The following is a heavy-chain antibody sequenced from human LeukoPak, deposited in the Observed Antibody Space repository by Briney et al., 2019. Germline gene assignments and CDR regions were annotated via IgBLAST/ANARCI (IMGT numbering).Heavy chain of an antibody. CDR1: GFTFSSYG. D-gene: IGHD3-22*01. CDR3: ARDAPYYDSSGSRFDY. J-gene: IGHJ4*02. V-gene: IGHV3-30*19. CDR2: ISYDGSNK. Sequence: GGSLRLSCAASGFTFSSYGMHWVRQAPGKGLEWVAFISYDGSNKYYADSVKGRFTISRDNSKNTLYLQMNSLRAEDTAVYYCARDAPYYDSSGSRFDYWGQGTLVTVSS.